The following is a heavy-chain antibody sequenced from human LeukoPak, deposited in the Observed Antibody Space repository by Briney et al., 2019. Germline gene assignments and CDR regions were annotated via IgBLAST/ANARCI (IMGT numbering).Heavy chain of an antibody. J-gene: IGHJ4*02. Sequence: SETLSLTCTVSGGSISSYYWSWIRQPPGKGLEWIGYIYYSGSTNYNPSLKSRVTILVDTSKNQFSLKLSSVTAADTAVYYCARDNSGPAANWGQGTLVTVSS. CDR2: IYYSGST. CDR3: ARDNSGPAAN. V-gene: IGHV4-59*12. CDR1: GGSISSYY. D-gene: IGHD2-2*01.